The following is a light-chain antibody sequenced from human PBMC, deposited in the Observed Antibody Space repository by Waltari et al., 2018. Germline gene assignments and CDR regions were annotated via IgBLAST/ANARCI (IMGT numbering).Light chain of an antibody. CDR1: GPRRDY. V-gene: IGLV3-19*01. CDR3: LSRDTTSTRV. J-gene: IGLJ3*02. CDR2: GQD. Sequence: SSELTQDPAVSVALGQTVSITCQGDGPRRDYASWYQQRPGQAPKLLLYGQDNRPSGIPDRFSGSTSGNTASLTITGAQAEDEADYYCLSRDTTSTRVFGGGTRLTV.